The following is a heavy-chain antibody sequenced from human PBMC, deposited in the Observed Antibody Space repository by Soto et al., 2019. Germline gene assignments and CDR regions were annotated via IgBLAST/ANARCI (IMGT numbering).Heavy chain of an antibody. V-gene: IGHV4-61*01. CDR2: IYYSGST. D-gene: IGHD3-10*01. Sequence: QVQLQESGPGLVKPSETLSLTCTVSGGSVSSGSCYWSWIRQPPGKGLEWIGYIYYSGSTNYNPSLKSRVTISVDTSKTQFSRQLSSVTAADTAVYYCAGGGGGLLWFGESYNWFDPWGQGTLVTVSS. J-gene: IGHJ5*02. CDR1: GGSVSSGSCY. CDR3: AGGGGGLLWFGESYNWFDP.